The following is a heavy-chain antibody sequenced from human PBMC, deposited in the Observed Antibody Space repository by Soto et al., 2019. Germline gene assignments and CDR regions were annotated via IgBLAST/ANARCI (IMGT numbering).Heavy chain of an antibody. CDR3: ARVTDFWSGYYLRCFDP. V-gene: IGHV4-34*01. CDR1: GGSFSGYY. CDR2: INHSGST. D-gene: IGHD3-3*01. Sequence: QVQLQQWGAGLLKPSETLSLTCAVYGGSFSGYYWSWIRQPPGKGLEWIGEINHSGSTNYNPSLKSRVTISVDASKNQFSLTLSSVTAADTAVYYCARVTDFWSGYYLRCFDPWGQGTLVTVAS. J-gene: IGHJ5*02.